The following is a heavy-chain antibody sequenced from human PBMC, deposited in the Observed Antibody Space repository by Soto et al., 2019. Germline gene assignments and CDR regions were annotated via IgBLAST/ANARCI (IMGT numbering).Heavy chain of an antibody. J-gene: IGHJ6*02. CDR1: GVSIGSISYY. CDR3: ARRRDSWAVYYYYGMDV. Sequence: SDTLSLTCPVYGVSIGSISYYWGWNRHPPGKGLEWIGSIYYSGSTYYNPSLKSRVTISVDTSKNQFSLKLSSVTAADTAVYYCARRRDSWAVYYYYGMDVWGQGTTVT. CDR2: IYYSGST. V-gene: IGHV4-39*01. D-gene: IGHD2-15*01.